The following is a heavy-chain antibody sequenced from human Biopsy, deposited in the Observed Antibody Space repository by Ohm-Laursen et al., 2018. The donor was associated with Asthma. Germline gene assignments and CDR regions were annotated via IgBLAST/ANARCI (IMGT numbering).Heavy chain of an antibody. V-gene: IGHV3-7*03. CDR2: IKHDGSEK. CDR3: AKDERLYYGSDSKYMQPVPLGD. D-gene: IGHD3-10*01. J-gene: IGHJ4*02. Sequence: SLRLSCSASGFTFGDYWMSWVRQVPGKGLEWEANIKHDGSEKNHVDSLKGRFTISRDNAKNSLYLQMNSLRAEDTAVYYCAKDERLYYGSDSKYMQPVPLGDWGQGTLVIVSA. CDR1: GFTFGDYW.